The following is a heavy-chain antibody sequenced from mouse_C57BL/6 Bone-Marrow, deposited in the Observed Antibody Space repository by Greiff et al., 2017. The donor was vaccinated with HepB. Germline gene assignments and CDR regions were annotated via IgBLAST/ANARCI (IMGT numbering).Heavy chain of an antibody. J-gene: IGHJ2*01. V-gene: IGHV1-64*01. D-gene: IGHD1-1*01. CDR2: IHPNSGST. CDR3: ARQDTVVATGDY. CDR1: GYTFTSYW. Sequence: QVHVKQPGAELVKPGASVKLSCKASGYTFTSYWMHWVKQRPGQGLEWIGMIHPNSGSTNYNEKFKSKATLTVDKSSSTAYMQLSSLTSEDSAVYYCARQDTVVATGDYWGQGTTLTVSS.